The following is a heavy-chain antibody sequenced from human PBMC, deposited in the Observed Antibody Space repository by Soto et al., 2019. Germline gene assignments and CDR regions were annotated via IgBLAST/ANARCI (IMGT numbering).Heavy chain of an antibody. Sequence: ASVKVSCKASDYTFISYGISWVRQAPGQGLEWMGWISAYNGNTNYAQKLQGRVTMTTDTSTSTAYMELRSLRSDDTAVYYCARERYSNNWDAFDIWGQGTMVTDSS. CDR1: DYTFISYG. CDR2: ISAYNGNT. J-gene: IGHJ3*02. D-gene: IGHD6-13*01. V-gene: IGHV1-18*04. CDR3: ARERYSNNWDAFDI.